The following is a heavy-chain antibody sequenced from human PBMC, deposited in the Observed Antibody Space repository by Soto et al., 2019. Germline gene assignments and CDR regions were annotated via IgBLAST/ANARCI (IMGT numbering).Heavy chain of an antibody. CDR3: ARFSGGSYNTYYFYSGMDV. Sequence: QVQLVQTGAEVKKPGASGKVSCKASGYTFTSYGISWVRQAPGQGLDWMGWISAYNGNTKYAQDLQGRVTMTTDTSTSTANMELRSLRSDDTAMYYCARFSGGSYNTYYFYSGMDVWGQGTTVTVSS. J-gene: IGHJ6*02. CDR2: ISAYNGNT. V-gene: IGHV1-18*04. CDR1: GYTFTSYG. D-gene: IGHD2-15*01.